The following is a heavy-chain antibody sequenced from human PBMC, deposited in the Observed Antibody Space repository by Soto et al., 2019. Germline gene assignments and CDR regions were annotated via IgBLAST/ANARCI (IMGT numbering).Heavy chain of an antibody. J-gene: IGHJ6*02. Sequence: PSETLSLTCAVCGGSISSGGYSRSWMRQPPGNGLEWIGYIYHSGSTYYNPTLKSRVTISVDTSKNQFPLKLSSVTAADTAVYYCARGSYSNYGDNYYYGMDVWGQGTTVTVSS. CDR3: ARGSYSNYGDNYYYGMDV. CDR2: IYHSGST. CDR1: GGSISSGGYS. D-gene: IGHD4-4*01. V-gene: IGHV4-30-2*01.